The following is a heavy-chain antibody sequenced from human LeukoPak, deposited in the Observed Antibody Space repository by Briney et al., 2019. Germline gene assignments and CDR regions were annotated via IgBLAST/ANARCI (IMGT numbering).Heavy chain of an antibody. Sequence: GGSLRLSCAASGFTFRSYAMHWVRQAPGKGLEWVAVISYDGSNKYYADSVKGRFTISRDNSKNTLYLQMNSLRAEDTAVYYCARDRRRKLRFLEWLLDYWGQGTLVTVSS. CDR1: GFTFRSYA. CDR2: ISYDGSNK. CDR3: ARDRRRKLRFLEWLLDY. J-gene: IGHJ4*02. V-gene: IGHV3-30*04. D-gene: IGHD3-3*01.